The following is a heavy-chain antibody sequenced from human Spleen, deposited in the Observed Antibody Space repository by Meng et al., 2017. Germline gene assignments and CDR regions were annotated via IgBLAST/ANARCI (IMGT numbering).Heavy chain of an antibody. CDR1: GYNFPDYY. CDR2: INPKSGDT. J-gene: IGHJ4*02. Sequence: ASVKVSCKPSGYNFPDYYIHWVRRAPGQGLEWMGRINPKSGDTHYAQRFQGRVTMTGDTSISTAYMELSGLRSDDTTMYYCARDEDISAAGKLFGDYWGQGTLFTVSS. D-gene: IGHD6-13*01. CDR3: ARDEDISAAGKLFGDY. V-gene: IGHV1-2*06.